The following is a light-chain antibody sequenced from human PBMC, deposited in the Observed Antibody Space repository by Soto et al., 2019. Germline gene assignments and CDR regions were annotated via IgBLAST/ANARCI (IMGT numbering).Light chain of an antibody. Sequence: DIQLTQSPSFLSASIGDRVTITCRASQGINNYLAWYQQRPGTAPKVLIYAASTLQSGVPPRFSGSGSGTEFSLTISSLQPEDFAIYYCQQLNSYPLTFGQGTRLEIK. V-gene: IGKV1-9*01. CDR2: AAS. J-gene: IGKJ5*01. CDR1: QGINNY. CDR3: QQLNSYPLT.